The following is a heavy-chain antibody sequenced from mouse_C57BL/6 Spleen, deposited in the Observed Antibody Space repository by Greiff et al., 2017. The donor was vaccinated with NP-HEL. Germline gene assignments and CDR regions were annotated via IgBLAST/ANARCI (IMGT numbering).Heavy chain of an antibody. V-gene: IGHV5-6*01. Sequence: VQLKESGGDLVKPGGSLKLSCAASGFTFSSYGMSWVRQTPDKRLEWVATISSGGSYTYYPDSVKGRFTISRDNAKNTLYLQMSSLKSEDTAMYYCARPPYDYDRGGFDYWGQGTTLTVSS. J-gene: IGHJ2*01. CDR1: GFTFSSYG. CDR2: ISSGGSYT. D-gene: IGHD2-4*01. CDR3: ARPPYDYDRGGFDY.